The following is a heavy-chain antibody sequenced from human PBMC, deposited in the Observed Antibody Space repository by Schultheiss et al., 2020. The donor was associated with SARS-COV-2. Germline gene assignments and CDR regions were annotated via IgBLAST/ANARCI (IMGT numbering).Heavy chain of an antibody. CDR2: ISPNSGGT. V-gene: IGHV1-2*02. CDR3: ARGDTAMVNWYFDL. D-gene: IGHD5-18*01. J-gene: IGHJ2*01. Sequence: ASVKVSCKASGYTFTSYGISWVRQAPGQGLEWMGWISPNSGGTHYAQRFQGRVTMTRDTSISAAYMELTRLSSDDTAIYYCARGDTAMVNWYFDLWGRGTLVTVSS. CDR1: GYTFTSYG.